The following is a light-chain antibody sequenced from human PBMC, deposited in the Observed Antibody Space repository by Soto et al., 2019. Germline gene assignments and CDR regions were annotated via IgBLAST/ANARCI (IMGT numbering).Light chain of an antibody. CDR2: AAS. Sequence: DIQMTQSPSSLSASLGDRVTITCRASQTISNYLNWYQQKPGKAPNLLIYAASNLQSGVPSRFCGSSSGTDFTLTISSLQHEDVASYYCQRSYSTPRYTVGQGTKVEIK. V-gene: IGKV1-39*01. J-gene: IGKJ2*01. CDR3: QRSYSTPRYT. CDR1: QTISNY.